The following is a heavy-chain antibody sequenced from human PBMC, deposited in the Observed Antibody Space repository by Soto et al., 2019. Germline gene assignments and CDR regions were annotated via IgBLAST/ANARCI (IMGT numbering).Heavy chain of an antibody. J-gene: IGHJ5*02. D-gene: IGHD3-3*01. Sequence: ASVKVSCKASGYTFTGYYMHWVRQAPGQGLEWMGWINPNSGGTNYAQKFQGWVTMTRDTSISTAYMELSRLRSDDTAVYYCARDQTMHDFWSGYSEENWFDPLGQGTLVTVSS. V-gene: IGHV1-2*04. CDR2: INPNSGGT. CDR3: ARDQTMHDFWSGYSEENWFDP. CDR1: GYTFTGYY.